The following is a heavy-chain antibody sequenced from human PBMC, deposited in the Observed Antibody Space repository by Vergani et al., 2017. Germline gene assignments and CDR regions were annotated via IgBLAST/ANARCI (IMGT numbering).Heavy chain of an antibody. V-gene: IGHV3-21*01. D-gene: IGHD3-22*01. CDR2: ISSSSSYI. J-gene: IGHJ4*02. Sequence: EVQLVESGGGLVKPGGSLRLSCAASGFTFSSYSMNWVRQAPGKGLGWVSSISSSSSYIYYADSVKGGFTISRDNAKNSLYLQMNSLRAEDTAVYYCARVSHSGYYDNDYWGQGTLVTVSS. CDR1: GFTFSSYS. CDR3: ARVSHSGYYDNDY.